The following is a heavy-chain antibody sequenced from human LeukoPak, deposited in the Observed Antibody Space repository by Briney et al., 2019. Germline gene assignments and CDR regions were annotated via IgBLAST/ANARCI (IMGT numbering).Heavy chain of an antibody. D-gene: IGHD2-21*02. CDR2: IIPIFVTK. V-gene: IGHV1-69*13. CDR3: ARGPPRYYCGGDCYQYYFDY. J-gene: IGHJ4*02. Sequence: WASVKVSCKASGGTFSSYSISWVRQAPGQGLEWMGGIIPIFVTKNYAQKFQDRVTITADESTSTAYMELSSLRSEDTAVYYCARGPPRYYCGGDCYQYYFDYWGQGTLVTVSS. CDR1: GGTFSSYS.